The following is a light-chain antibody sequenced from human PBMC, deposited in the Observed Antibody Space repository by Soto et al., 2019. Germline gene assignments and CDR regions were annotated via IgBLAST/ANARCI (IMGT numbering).Light chain of an antibody. CDR3: VSYTTSTSYV. CDR2: DVN. CDR1: SSDVGGYIY. V-gene: IGLV2-14*03. Sequence: QSVLTQPASVSGSPGQSITISCTGTSSDVGGYIYVSWYQQHPGKAPKLMIYDVNNRPSGVSNRFSGSKSGNTASLTISGLQIEEEAEYYCVSYTTSTSYVCGSGTKVTV. J-gene: IGLJ1*01.